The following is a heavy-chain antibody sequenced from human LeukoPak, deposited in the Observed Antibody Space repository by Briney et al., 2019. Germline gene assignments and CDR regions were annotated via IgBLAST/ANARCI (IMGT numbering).Heavy chain of an antibody. J-gene: IGHJ4*02. Sequence: GGSLRLSCAASGFTFSSYGMHWVRQAPGKGLEWVAVISYDGSNKYYADSVKGRFTISRDNAKNTLYLQMNSLRVEDTAVYYCARDFMYSITCAGCWGQGTLVTVSS. D-gene: IGHD6-13*01. CDR1: GFTFSSYG. V-gene: IGHV3-30*03. CDR3: ARDFMYSITCAGC. CDR2: ISYDGSNK.